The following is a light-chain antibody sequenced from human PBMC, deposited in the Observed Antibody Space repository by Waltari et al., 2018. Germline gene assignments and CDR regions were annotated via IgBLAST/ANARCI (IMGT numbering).Light chain of an antibody. CDR1: PGSVSTDYY. J-gene: IGLJ2*01. CDR3: MLYMGSGTYVV. V-gene: IGLV8-61*01. Sequence: QTVVTQEPPFSVSPGGTVTLTCGLSPGSVSTDYYPSWYQQTPGQAPRTHIYSTNFRSSGVPYRFVGSSLGNKAALTITGAQADDESDYYCMLYMGSGTYVVFGGGTKLTVL. CDR2: STN.